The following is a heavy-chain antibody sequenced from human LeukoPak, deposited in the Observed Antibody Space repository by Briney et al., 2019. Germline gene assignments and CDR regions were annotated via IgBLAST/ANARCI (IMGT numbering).Heavy chain of an antibody. D-gene: IGHD6-13*01. CDR1: GYTLTSYG. CDR3: ASPRQYSSSWNLDY. V-gene: IGHV1-18*01. Sequence: ASVKVSCKASGYTLTSYGISWVRQAPGQGLEWMGWISAYNGNTNYAQKLQGRVTMTTDTSTSTAYMELRSLRSDDTAVYYCASPRQYSSSWNLDYWGQGTLVTVSS. J-gene: IGHJ4*02. CDR2: ISAYNGNT.